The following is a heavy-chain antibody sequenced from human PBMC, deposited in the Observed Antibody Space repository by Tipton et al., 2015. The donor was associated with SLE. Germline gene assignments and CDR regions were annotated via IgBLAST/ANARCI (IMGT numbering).Heavy chain of an antibody. D-gene: IGHD3-3*01. J-gene: IGHJ4*02. CDR3: ARGGIFGVFALDF. V-gene: IGHV1-46*01. Sequence: QSGAEVKKPGASVKISCKTSGYTFTSNYIHWVRQAPGQGLEWMGIINPGGGRATYSQKFQGRVTMTRDTSASTVDMELSSLRSEDSALYYCARGGIFGVFALDFWRQGTLVTVSS. CDR1: GYTFTSNY. CDR2: INPGGGRA.